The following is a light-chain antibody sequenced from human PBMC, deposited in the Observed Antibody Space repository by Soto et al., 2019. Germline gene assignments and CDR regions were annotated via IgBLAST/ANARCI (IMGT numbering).Light chain of an antibody. Sequence: QSVLTQTPSASGTPGQRVTISCSGSNSNMGRNYVYWYQQVPGTAPKLLMYRNDVRPSGVPDRFTGSKSGTSASLAISGLRSEDEDDYYWAVWDNCLNGVAFGGGTKLTVL. CDR3: AVWDNCLNGVA. CDR2: RND. V-gene: IGLV1-47*01. CDR1: NSNMGRNY. J-gene: IGLJ2*01.